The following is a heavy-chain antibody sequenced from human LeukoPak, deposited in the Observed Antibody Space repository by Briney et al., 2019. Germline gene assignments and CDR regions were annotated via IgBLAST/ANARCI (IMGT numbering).Heavy chain of an antibody. V-gene: IGHV1-18*01. CDR1: GYTFTTYG. J-gene: IGHJ1*01. Sequence: ASVKVSCKASGYTFTTYGISWVRQAPGQGLEWMGWISAYNGNTNYAQKLQGRITMTTDTSTSTAYMELKSLRSDDTAVYYCARDQMGGSYYGYFQHWGQGTLVTVS. CDR3: ARDQMGGSYYGYFQH. CDR2: ISAYNGNT. D-gene: IGHD1-26*01.